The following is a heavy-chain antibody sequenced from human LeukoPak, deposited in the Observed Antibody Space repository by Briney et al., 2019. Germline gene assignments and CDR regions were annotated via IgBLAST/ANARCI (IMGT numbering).Heavy chain of an antibody. CDR2: IYTSEST. Sequence: PSETLSLTCTVSAGSISSGRYYWGWIRQPAGKGLEWIGRIYTSESTNYNPSLKTRGTISVDTSRNQFSLNLSSVSAADTAVYYCARGLWFGDENHPYVDYWGKGILVTVSS. CDR1: AGSISSGRYY. J-gene: IGHJ4*02. D-gene: IGHD3-10*01. V-gene: IGHV4-61*02. CDR3: ARGLWFGDENHPYVDY.